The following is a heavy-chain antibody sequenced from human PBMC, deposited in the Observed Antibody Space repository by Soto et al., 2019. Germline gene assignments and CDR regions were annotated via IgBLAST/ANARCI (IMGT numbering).Heavy chain of an antibody. D-gene: IGHD3-22*01. CDR1: GFTFSSYA. CDR2: ISYDGSNK. CDR3: AKGYYDSSGYSPLFDY. V-gene: IGHV3-30-3*01. J-gene: IGHJ4*02. Sequence: SLRLSCAASGFTFSSYAIHWVRQAPGKGLEWVAVISYDGSNKYYADSVKGRFTISRDNSKNTLYLQMNSLRAEDTAVYYCAKGYYDSSGYSPLFDYWGQGTLVTVSS.